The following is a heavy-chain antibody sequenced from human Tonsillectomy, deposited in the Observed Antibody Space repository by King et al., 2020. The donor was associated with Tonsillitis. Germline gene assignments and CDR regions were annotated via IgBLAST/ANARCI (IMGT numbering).Heavy chain of an antibody. D-gene: IGHD3-10*01. V-gene: IGHV1-8*01. CDR1: GYTFTSHD. Sequence: QLVQSGAEVKKPGASVKVSCKASGYTFTSHDINWVRQAAVKGLEWMGWMNPNSGNKGYAQKFQGRVTMTRNTSISTAYMELSSLRSEDTAVYYCARSYGSGSYYYFDYWGQGTLVTVSS. CDR3: ARSYGSGSYYYFDY. J-gene: IGHJ4*02. CDR2: MNPNSGNK.